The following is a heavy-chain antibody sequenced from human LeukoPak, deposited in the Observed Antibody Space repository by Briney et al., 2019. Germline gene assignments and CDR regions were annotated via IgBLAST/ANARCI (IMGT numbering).Heavy chain of an antibody. V-gene: IGHV1-8*01. Sequence: GASVKVSCKASGYSFTTYDINWVRQAPGQGLEWMGWMRPKKSDTGYARKFQDRVTLTWNVSTDTAYMELNSLTAEDTAVYFCAGGPPEDTSSSYWGQGTLVTVSS. J-gene: IGHJ4*02. CDR3: AGGPPEDTSSSY. CDR2: MRPKKSDT. CDR1: GYSFTTYD. D-gene: IGHD2-2*01.